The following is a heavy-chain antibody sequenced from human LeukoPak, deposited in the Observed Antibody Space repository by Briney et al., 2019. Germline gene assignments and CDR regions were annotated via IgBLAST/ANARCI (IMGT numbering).Heavy chain of an antibody. J-gene: IGHJ6*03. D-gene: IGHD3-3*01. CDR2: IYTSGST. CDR1: GGSISSGSYY. CDR3: ARLSLYDFWSGYDNYYYMDV. Sequence: SETLSLTCTVSGGSISSGSYYWSCIRQPAGKGLECIGRIYTSGSTNYNPSLKSRVTISVDTSKNQFSLKLSSVTAADTAVYYCARLSLYDFWSGYDNYYYMDVWGKGTTVTVSS. V-gene: IGHV4-61*02.